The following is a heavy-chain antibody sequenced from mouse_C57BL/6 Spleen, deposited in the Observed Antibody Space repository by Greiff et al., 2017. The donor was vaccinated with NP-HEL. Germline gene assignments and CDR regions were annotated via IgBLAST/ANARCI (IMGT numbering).Heavy chain of an antibody. D-gene: IGHD3-2*02. J-gene: IGHJ2*01. V-gene: IGHV1-81*01. CDR2: IYPRSGNT. CDR3: ARRTAQATYFDY. Sequence: QVQLQQSGAELARPGASVKLSCKASGYTFTSYGISWVKQRTGQGLEWIGEIYPRSGNTYYNEKFKGKATLTADKSSSTAYMELRSLTSEDSAVDFCARRTAQATYFDYWGQGTTLTVSS. CDR1: GYTFTSYG.